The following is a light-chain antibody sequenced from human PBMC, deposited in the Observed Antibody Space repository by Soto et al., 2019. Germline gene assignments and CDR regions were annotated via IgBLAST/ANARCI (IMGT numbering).Light chain of an antibody. CDR1: QSVRSSY. V-gene: IGKV3-20*01. Sequence: EIVLTQSPGTLSLSPGERATLSCRASQSVRSSYLAWYQQKHGQPPRLLIYDASSRATGIPDRFSGSGSGTDFTLTISRLEPEDFAVYYCQQYGDSPRTFGQGTKVDI. J-gene: IGKJ1*01. CDR3: QQYGDSPRT. CDR2: DAS.